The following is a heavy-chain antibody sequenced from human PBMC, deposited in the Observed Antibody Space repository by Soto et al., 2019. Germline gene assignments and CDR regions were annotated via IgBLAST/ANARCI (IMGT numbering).Heavy chain of an antibody. CDR1: GDSISTPESY. D-gene: IGHD2-21*02. J-gene: IGHJ4*02. Sequence: SETLSLTCSVSGDSISTPESYWSWVRQTPKMGLEWIGNIFNTGTTFYNPSLKSRVAMSLETPKNQFSLKLSSVTAADTAVYFCARAECGGDCYPAHWGQGTQVTVSS. V-gene: IGHV4-30-4*01. CDR2: IFNTGTT. CDR3: ARAECGGDCYPAH.